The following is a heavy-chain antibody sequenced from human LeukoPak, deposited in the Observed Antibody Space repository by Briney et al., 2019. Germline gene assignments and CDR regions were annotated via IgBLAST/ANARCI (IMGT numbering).Heavy chain of an antibody. Sequence: SETLSLTCTVSGASVSSYYWNWIRQPPGKGLEWIGSMYYSGTTNYDPSFKSRVTISLDTSKNEFSLRLKSLTAADTAVYYCAGQVGARIRYYYTSGLDVWGQGTTVAVSS. V-gene: IGHV4-59*02. J-gene: IGHJ6*02. CDR3: AGQVGARIRYYYTSGLDV. D-gene: IGHD1-26*01. CDR1: GASVSSYY. CDR2: MYYSGTT.